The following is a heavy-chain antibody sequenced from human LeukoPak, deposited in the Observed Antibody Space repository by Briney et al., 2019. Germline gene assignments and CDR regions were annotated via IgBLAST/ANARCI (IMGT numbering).Heavy chain of an antibody. CDR2: IWYDGSNK. J-gene: IGHJ4*02. V-gene: IGHV3-33*08. CDR1: GFPFSSYA. D-gene: IGHD6-13*01. CDR3: ARDSIQQQLVLEDRGYPYYFEH. Sequence: PGGSLRLSCSASGFPFSSYAMHWVRQAPGKGLEWVAVIWYDGSNKYYADSVKGRFTISRDNSKNTLYLQMNSLRAEDTAVYYCARDSIQQQLVLEDRGYPYYFEHWGQGTLVTVSS.